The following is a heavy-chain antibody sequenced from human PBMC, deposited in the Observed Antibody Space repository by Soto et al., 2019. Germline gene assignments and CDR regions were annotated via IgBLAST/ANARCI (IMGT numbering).Heavy chain of an antibody. V-gene: IGHV4-61*01. Sequence: SETLSLTCTVSGGSVSSGSYYWSWIRQPPGKGLEWIGYIYYSGSTNYNPSLKSRVTISVDTSKNQFSLKLSSATAADTAVYYCARGRFGELLYPANWFDPWGQGTLVTVSS. CDR2: IYYSGST. CDR1: GGSVSSGSYY. CDR3: ARGRFGELLYPANWFDP. D-gene: IGHD3-10*01. J-gene: IGHJ5*02.